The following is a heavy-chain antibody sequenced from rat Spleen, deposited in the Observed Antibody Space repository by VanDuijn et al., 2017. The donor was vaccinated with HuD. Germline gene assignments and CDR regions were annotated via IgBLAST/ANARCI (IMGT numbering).Heavy chain of an antibody. CDR1: GFTFSDYY. J-gene: IGHJ4*01. V-gene: IGHV5-29*01. CDR2: ISYDGSST. D-gene: IGHD1-1*01. CDR3: ATDYSGEGGMDA. Sequence: EVQLVESDGGLVQPGRSLKLSCAASGFTFSDYYMAWVRQAPTKGLEWVATISYDGSSTYYRDSVKGRFTISRDNAKSTLYLQMDSLRSEDTATYCCATDYSGEGGMDAWGQGASVTVSS.